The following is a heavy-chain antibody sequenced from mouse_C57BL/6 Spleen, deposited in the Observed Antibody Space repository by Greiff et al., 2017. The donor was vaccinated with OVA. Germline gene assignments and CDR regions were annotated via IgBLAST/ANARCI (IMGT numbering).Heavy chain of an antibody. CDR1: GYTFTSYW. CDR3: ARVGGSGSFAY. J-gene: IGHJ3*01. D-gene: IGHD3-2*02. Sequence: QVQLQQPGAELVKPGASVKLSCKASGYTFTSYWMQWVKQRPGQGLEWIGEIDPSDSYTNYNQKFKGKATLTVDTSSSTAYMQLSSLTSEDSAVYYCARVGGSGSFAYWGQGTLVTVSA. V-gene: IGHV1-50*01. CDR2: IDPSDSYT.